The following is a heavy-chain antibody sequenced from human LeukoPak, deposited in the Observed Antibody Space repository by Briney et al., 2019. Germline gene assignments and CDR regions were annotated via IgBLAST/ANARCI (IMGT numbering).Heavy chain of an antibody. CDR3: ARSFSYYYDSSGYYYFDY. V-gene: IGHV4-4*02. J-gene: IGHJ4*02. CDR1: GGSISSSNW. CDR2: IYHSGST. Sequence: SETLSLTCAVSGGSISSSNWWSWVRQPPGKGLEWIGEIYHSGSTNYNPSLKSRVTISVDKSKDQFSLKLSSVTAADTAVYYCARSFSYYYDSSGYYYFDYWGQGTLVTVSS. D-gene: IGHD3-22*01.